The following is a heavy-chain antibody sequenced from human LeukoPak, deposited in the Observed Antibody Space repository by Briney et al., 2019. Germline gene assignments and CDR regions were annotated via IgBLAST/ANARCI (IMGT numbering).Heavy chain of an antibody. Sequence: GGSLRLSCAASGFTFSNYEMNWVRQAPGKGLEWVSTISGSTIYIYYADSVKGRFTISRDNAKNSLSLQMNSLRAEDTAVYYCARVRCSRGTCYLDYWGQGTLVTVSS. D-gene: IGHD2-15*01. CDR2: ISGSTIYI. CDR1: GFTFSNYE. CDR3: ARVRCSRGTCYLDY. V-gene: IGHV3-21*06. J-gene: IGHJ4*02.